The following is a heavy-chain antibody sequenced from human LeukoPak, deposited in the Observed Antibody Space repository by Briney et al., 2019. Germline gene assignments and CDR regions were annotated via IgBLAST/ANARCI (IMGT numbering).Heavy chain of an antibody. V-gene: IGHV3-21*01. CDR3: ARDNKAAAGTTLISYYYYMDV. D-gene: IGHD6-13*01. Sequence: GGSLRLSCAASGFTFSSYSMNWVRQAPGKGLEWVSSISSSSSNIYYADSVKGRFTISRDNSKNTLYLQMNSLRAEDTAVYYCARDNKAAAGTTLISYYYYMDVWGKGTTVTVSS. CDR1: GFTFSSYS. CDR2: ISSSSSNI. J-gene: IGHJ6*03.